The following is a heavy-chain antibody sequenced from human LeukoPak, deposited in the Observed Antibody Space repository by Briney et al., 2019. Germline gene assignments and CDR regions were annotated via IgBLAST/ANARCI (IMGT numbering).Heavy chain of an antibody. J-gene: IGHJ4*02. D-gene: IGHD6-13*01. CDR1: GLTFSTYW. CDR3: AGGASSTVHY. Sequence: GGSLRLSCAASGLTFSTYWMPWVRQAPGKGLVWVSRINGDGSLSYADSVKVRFTISRDNAKNMLYLQMKSLRAEDTAVYYCAGGASSTVHYWGQGTLVTVSS. V-gene: IGHV3-74*01. CDR2: INGDGSL.